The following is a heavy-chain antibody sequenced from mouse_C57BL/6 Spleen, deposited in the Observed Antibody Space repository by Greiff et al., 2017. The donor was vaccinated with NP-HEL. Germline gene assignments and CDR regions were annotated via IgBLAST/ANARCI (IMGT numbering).Heavy chain of an antibody. CDR3: ARSRDYYGSGDY. V-gene: IGHV1-72*01. D-gene: IGHD1-1*01. Sequence: QVQLQQPGAELVKPGASVKLSCKASGYTFTSYWMHWVKPRPGRGLEWLGRIDPNSGGTKYNEKFKSKATLTVDKPSSTAYMQLNSLTSKDSAVYYYARSRDYYGSGDYWGQGTTLTVSS. CDR2: IDPNSGGT. CDR1: GYTFTSYW. J-gene: IGHJ2*01.